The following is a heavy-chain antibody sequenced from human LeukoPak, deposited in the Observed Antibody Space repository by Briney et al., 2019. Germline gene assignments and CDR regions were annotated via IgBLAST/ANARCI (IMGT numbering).Heavy chain of an antibody. CDR1: GFTFSSYG. CDR3: ARGRPYCGGDCYTEYFQH. J-gene: IGHJ1*01. V-gene: IGHV3-33*01. D-gene: IGHD2-21*02. CDR2: IWYDGSNK. Sequence: PGGSLRLSCAASGFTFSSYGMHWVRQAPGKRLEWVAVIWYDGSNKYYADSVKGRFTISRDNSKNTLYLQMNSLRVEDTAVYYCARGRPYCGGDCYTEYFQHWGQGTLVTVSS.